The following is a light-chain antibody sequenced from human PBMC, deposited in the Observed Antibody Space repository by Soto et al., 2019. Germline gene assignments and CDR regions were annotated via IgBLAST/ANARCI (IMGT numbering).Light chain of an antibody. Sequence: DIQMTQSPSTLSGSVGDRVTITCRASQTISSWLAWYQQNPGKAPKLLIYKASTLKSGVPSRFSGSESGTEFTLTISSLQPDDFATYYCQHYNSYSEAFGQGTKVEL. CDR3: QHYNSYSEA. J-gene: IGKJ1*01. CDR1: QTISSW. CDR2: KAS. V-gene: IGKV1-5*03.